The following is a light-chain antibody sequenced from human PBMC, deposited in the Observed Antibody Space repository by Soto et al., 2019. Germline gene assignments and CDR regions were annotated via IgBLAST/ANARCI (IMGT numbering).Light chain of an antibody. Sequence: QAVVTQPPSASGTPGQRVTISCSGSSSNIGSNYVYWYQQLPGTAPKLLIYRNNQRPSGVPDRFSGSKSGTSASLAISGLRSEDEADYHCAAWDDSLSGYVFGTGTKLTVL. CDR2: RNN. V-gene: IGLV1-47*01. CDR3: AAWDDSLSGYV. CDR1: SSNIGSNY. J-gene: IGLJ1*01.